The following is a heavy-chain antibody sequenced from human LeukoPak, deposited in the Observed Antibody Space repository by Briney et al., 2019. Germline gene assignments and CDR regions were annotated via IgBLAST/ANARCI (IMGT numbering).Heavy chain of an antibody. J-gene: IGHJ6*03. CDR3: ARDRPYSSSWSTYYYYYYMDV. V-gene: IGHV1-2*02. D-gene: IGHD6-13*01. CDR2: INPNRGGT. Sequence: ASVKVSCKASGYTFTGYYLHWVRQAPGQGLEWMGWINPNRGGTHYPQKLQGRVTMTTDTSTNTAYMELRSLRSDDTAVYYCARDRPYSSSWSTYYYYYYMDVWGKGTTVTVSS. CDR1: GYTFTGYY.